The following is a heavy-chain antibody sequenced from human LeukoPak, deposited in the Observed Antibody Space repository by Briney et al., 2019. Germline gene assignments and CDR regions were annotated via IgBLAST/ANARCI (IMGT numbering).Heavy chain of an antibody. CDR2: INTNTGNP. D-gene: IGHD3-22*01. CDR1: GYTFTSYG. CDR3: ARDGYYDSSGYTPYFDY. J-gene: IGHJ4*02. Sequence: ASVKVSCKASGYTFTSYGISWVRQAPGQGLEWMGWINTNTGNPTYAQGFTGRSVFSLDTSVSTAYLQISSLKAEDTAVYYCARDGYYDSSGYTPYFDYWGQGTLVTVSS. V-gene: IGHV7-4-1*02.